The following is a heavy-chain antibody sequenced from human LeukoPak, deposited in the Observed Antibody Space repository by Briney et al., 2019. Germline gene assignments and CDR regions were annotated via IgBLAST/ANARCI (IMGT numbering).Heavy chain of an antibody. D-gene: IGHD2-15*01. Sequence: GRSLRLSCTASGFIFDDYAMHWVRQAPGKGLEWVSGISWRSGSIEYADSVEGRFTISRDNAKNSLYLQMDNLRAEDMAFYYCARGVGGFFSTYNWFDPWGQGTLVTVSS. CDR1: GFIFDDYA. CDR2: ISWRSGSI. J-gene: IGHJ5*02. V-gene: IGHV3-9*03. CDR3: ARGVGGFFSTYNWFDP.